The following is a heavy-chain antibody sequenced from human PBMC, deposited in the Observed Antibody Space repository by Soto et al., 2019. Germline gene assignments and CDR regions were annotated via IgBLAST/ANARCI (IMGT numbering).Heavy chain of an antibody. CDR3: ARPMTLERNYGMDV. V-gene: IGHV1-8*01. CDR1: GYTFTSYD. CDR2: MNPNSGNT. J-gene: IGHJ6*02. D-gene: IGHD2-21*02. Sequence: QVQLVQSGAEVKKPGASVKVSCKASGYTFTSYDINWVRQATGQGLEWMGWMNPNSGNTGYAQKFQGRVTMTRNTSRSTAYMELSSLRSEDTAVYYCARPMTLERNYGMDVWGQGTTVTVSS.